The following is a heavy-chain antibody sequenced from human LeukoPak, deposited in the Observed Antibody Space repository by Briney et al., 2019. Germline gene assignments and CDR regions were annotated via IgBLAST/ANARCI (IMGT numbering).Heavy chain of an antibody. D-gene: IGHD6-6*01. CDR3: ASRGTAAQGYFDY. CDR1: GGSFSGYQ. V-gene: IGHV4-34*01. J-gene: IGHJ4*02. Sequence: PSETLSLTCAVYGGSFSGYQWSWIRQPPGKGLEWIGEINDSGSTNYNPSLKSRVTISVDTSKNQFSLKLSSVTAADTAVYYCASRGTAAQGYFDYWGQGTLVTVSS. CDR2: INDSGST.